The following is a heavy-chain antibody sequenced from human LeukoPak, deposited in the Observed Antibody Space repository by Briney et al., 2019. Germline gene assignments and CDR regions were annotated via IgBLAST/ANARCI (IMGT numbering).Heavy chain of an antibody. D-gene: IGHD5-18*01. CDR2: IYHSGST. Sequence: SETLSLTCTVSGYSISSGYYWGWIRQPPGKGLEWIGSIYHSGSTYYNPSLKSRVTISVDTSKNQFSLKQSSVTAADTAVYYCASNVDTAMGAEGMDVWGQGTTVTVSS. CDR1: GYSISSGYY. J-gene: IGHJ6*02. CDR3: ASNVDTAMGAEGMDV. V-gene: IGHV4-38-2*02.